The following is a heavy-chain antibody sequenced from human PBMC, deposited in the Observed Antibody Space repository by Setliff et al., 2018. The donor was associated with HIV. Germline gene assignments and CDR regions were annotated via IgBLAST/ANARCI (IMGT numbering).Heavy chain of an antibody. CDR2: IYTSWST. CDR1: GGSISSGSYY. J-gene: IGHJ4*02. CDR3: ARHDPEETLSFGDLSSLSNFDS. V-gene: IGHV4-61*09. D-gene: IGHD3-10*01. Sequence: SETLSLTCTVSGGSISSGSYYWSWIRQPAGKGLEWIGHIYTSWSTNYNPSLKSRVTISVDTSKNQFSLKLSSVTAADTAVYYCARHDPEETLSFGDLSSLSNFDSWGQGILVTVSS.